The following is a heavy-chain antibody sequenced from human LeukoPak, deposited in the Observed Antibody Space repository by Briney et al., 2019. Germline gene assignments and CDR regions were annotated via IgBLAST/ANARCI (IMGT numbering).Heavy chain of an antibody. CDR1: GFTFSSYW. J-gene: IGHJ2*01. CDR2: INSDGSST. V-gene: IGHV3-74*01. CDR3: AREPLTLARSYWYFDL. Sequence: GGSLRLSCAAFGFTFSSYWMHWVRQAPGKGLVWVSRINSDGSSTSYADSVKGRFTISRDNAKNTLYLQMNSLRAEDTAVYYCAREPLTLARSYWYFDLWGRGTLVTVSS.